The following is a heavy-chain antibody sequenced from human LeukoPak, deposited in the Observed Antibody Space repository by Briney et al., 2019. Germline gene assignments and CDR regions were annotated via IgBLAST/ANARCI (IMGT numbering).Heavy chain of an antibody. V-gene: IGHV3-7*01. D-gene: IGHD5-24*01. J-gene: IGHJ4*02. Sequence: PGGSLRLSCAASGFTFSSYWMTWFRQTPGKGLEWVANIRMDGGEQYYMDSVEGRFTISRDNAKNSLYLQMYSLRPEDTAVYYCARDKGYNSAYWGRGTLVTVSS. CDR3: ARDKGYNSAY. CDR2: IRMDGGEQ. CDR1: GFTFSSYW.